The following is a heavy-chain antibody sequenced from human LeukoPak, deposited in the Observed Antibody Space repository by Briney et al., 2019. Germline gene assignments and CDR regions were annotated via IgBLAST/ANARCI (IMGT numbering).Heavy chain of an antibody. CDR3: ARDPGYSYGDNYYYYYMDV. CDR2: INPSGGST. CDR1: GYTFTSYY. Sequence: ASVKVSCKASGYTFTSYYMHWVRQAPGQGLEWMGIINPSGGSTSYAQEFQGRVTMTRDMSTSTVYMELSSLRSEDTAVYYCARDPGYSYGDNYYYYYMDVWGKGTTVTVSS. V-gene: IGHV1-46*01. J-gene: IGHJ6*03. D-gene: IGHD5-18*01.